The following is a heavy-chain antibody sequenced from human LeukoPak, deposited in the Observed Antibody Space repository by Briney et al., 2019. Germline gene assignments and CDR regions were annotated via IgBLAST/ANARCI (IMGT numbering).Heavy chain of an antibody. V-gene: IGHV3-23*01. CDR1: GFTFSNYA. CDR3: AKSWSCVQYNDWLCYFDY. J-gene: IGHJ4*02. CDR2: ISGSSGTT. Sequence: GGSLRLTCAASGFTFSNYAMSWVRQAPGKGLEWVSGISGSSGTTYYTDSMQGRFTISRDNSKDTLYLQMNSLRDDDTAIYYCAKSWSCVQYNDWLCYFDYWGQGTLVTVSS. D-gene: IGHD3-9*01.